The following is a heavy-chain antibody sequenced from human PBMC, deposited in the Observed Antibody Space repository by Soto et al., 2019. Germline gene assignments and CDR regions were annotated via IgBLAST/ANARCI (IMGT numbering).Heavy chain of an antibody. CDR1: GFTFSSYS. V-gene: IGHV3-21*01. CDR2: ISSSSSYI. Sequence: EVQLVESGGGLVKPGGSLRLSCAASGFTFSSYSMNWVRQAPGKGLEWVSSISSSSSYIYYADSVKGRFTISRDNAKNSLYLQMNNLRAEDTAVYYCAIGIVATTTLGAFDIWGQGTMVTVSS. J-gene: IGHJ3*02. D-gene: IGHD5-12*01. CDR3: AIGIVATTTLGAFDI.